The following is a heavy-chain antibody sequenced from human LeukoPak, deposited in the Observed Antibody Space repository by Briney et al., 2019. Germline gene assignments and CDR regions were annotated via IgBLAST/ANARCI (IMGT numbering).Heavy chain of an antibody. D-gene: IGHD6-13*01. CDR3: ARDPRWYAFDY. CDR2: VYSSGST. CDR1: GGSISSGSYY. V-gene: IGHV4-61*02. Sequence: PSETLSLTCTVSGGSISSGSYYWSWIRQPAGKGLEWIGRVYSSGSTNYNPSLKSRVTISVDTSKNQFSLKLSSVTAADTAVYYCARDPRWYAFDYWGQGTLVTVSS. J-gene: IGHJ4*02.